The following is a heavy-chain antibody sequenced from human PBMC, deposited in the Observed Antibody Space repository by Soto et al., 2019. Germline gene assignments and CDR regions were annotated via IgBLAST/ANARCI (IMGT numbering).Heavy chain of an antibody. CDR1: GFTFSDNW. J-gene: IGHJ4*02. V-gene: IGHV3-74*01. D-gene: IGHD7-27*01. CDR2: ISGDASST. Sequence: EVKVVESGGGLVQPGGSLRLSCAASGFTFSDNWMHWVRQPPGKGPVWVSRISGDASSTSYADSVKGRFTISRDSAKNTVYLQMDSLRVEVTAVYYCTRGGTKTTYWGLFDSWGQGTLVTVSS. CDR3: TRGGTKTTYWGLFDS.